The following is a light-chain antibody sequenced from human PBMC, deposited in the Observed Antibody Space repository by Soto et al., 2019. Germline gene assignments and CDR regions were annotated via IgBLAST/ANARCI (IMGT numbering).Light chain of an antibody. J-gene: IGKJ5*01. Sequence: DIQMTQSPSSVSSSVGDRVTITCRASQGVSTWLAWYQQKPGKAPNLMIYTASSLLSGVPSRFSGSGSGTDFILTSNGLQPEDFATYYCQQAASFPITFGQGTRLEIK. CDR3: QQAASFPIT. CDR1: QGVSTW. V-gene: IGKV1-12*01. CDR2: TAS.